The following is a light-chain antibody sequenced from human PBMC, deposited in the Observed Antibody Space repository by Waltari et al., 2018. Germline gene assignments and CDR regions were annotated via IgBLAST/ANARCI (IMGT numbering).Light chain of an antibody. CDR2: GAS. Sequence: DIVMTQSPDSLPVSLCERATFNCKSSQSVSYSSDNKNCLAWYQQKPGQPPKLLIYGASTRESGVPDRFSGSGSGTDFSLTISSLQAEDVAVYYCHQYCSMPYTFGQGTKLEIK. CDR1: QSVSYSSDNKNC. J-gene: IGKJ2*01. V-gene: IGKV4-1*01. CDR3: HQYCSMPYT.